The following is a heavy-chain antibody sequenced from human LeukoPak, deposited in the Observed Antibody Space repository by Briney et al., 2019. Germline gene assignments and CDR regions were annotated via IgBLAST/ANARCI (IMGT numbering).Heavy chain of an antibody. CDR3: AKGSSSSRPYYFDF. V-gene: IGHV3-23*01. J-gene: IGHJ4*02. CDR2: ITDSGGDT. CDR1: GFTFSIYA. Sequence: GGSLRLSCTASGFTFSIYAMGWVRQAPGKGLEWVSAITDSGGDTYHADSVKGRLTISRDNSKNTLYLQMNSLRVEDTAVYYCAKGSSSSRPYYFDFWGQGTLVTVCS. D-gene: IGHD6-6*01.